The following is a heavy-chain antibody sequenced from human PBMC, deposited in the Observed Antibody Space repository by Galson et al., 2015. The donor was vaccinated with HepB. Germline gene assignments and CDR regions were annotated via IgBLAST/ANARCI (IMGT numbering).Heavy chain of an antibody. V-gene: IGHV5-51*01. Sequence: QSGAEVKKPGESLKISCKGSGYSFTSYWIGWVRQMPGKGLEWMGIIYPGDSDTRYSPSFQGQVTISADKSISTAYLQWSSLKASDTAMYYCARHSREVVVITDPLGGWFDPWGQGTLVTVSS. D-gene: IGHD3-22*01. J-gene: IGHJ5*02. CDR1: GYSFTSYW. CDR2: IYPGDSDT. CDR3: ARHSREVVVITDPLGGWFDP.